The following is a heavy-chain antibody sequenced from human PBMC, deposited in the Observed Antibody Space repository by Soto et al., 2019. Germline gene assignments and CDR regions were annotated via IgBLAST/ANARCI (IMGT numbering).Heavy chain of an antibody. CDR3: ARANSSGWFTYYYYGMDV. J-gene: IGHJ6*02. CDR2: TYYRSKWYN. Sequence: TLSLTWVISGDSVSSNSAAWNWIRQSPSRGLEWLGRTYYRSKWYNDYAVSVKRRITINPDTSKNQFSLQLNSVTPEDTAAYYCARANSSGWFTYYYYGMDVWGQGTTVTVSS. CDR1: GDSVSSNSAA. D-gene: IGHD6-19*01. V-gene: IGHV6-1*01.